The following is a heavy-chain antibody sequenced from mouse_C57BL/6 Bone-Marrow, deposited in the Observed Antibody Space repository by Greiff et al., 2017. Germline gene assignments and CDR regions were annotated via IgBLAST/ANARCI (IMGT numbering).Heavy chain of an antibody. CDR3: ARGYDYDYAMDY. J-gene: IGHJ4*01. D-gene: IGHD2-4*01. Sequence: EVKLMESGPELVKPGASVKISCKASGYSFTDYNMNWMKQSNGKSLEWIGVINPNYGTTSYNQKFKGKATLTVDQSSSTAYMQLNSLTSEDSAVYYCARGYDYDYAMDYWGQGTSVTVSS. CDR2: INPNYGTT. V-gene: IGHV1-39*01. CDR1: GYSFTDYN.